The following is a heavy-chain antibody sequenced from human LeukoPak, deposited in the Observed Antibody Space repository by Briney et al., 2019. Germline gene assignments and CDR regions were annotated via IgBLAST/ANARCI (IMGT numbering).Heavy chain of an antibody. V-gene: IGHV1-18*01. CDR1: GYTFTSYG. CDR3: ARDSPDDYGDYGYGGYYYYGMDV. CDR2: ISAYNGNT. Sequence: ASVKVSCKASGYTFTSYGISWVRQAPGQGLEWMGWISAYNGNTNYAQKLQGRVTMTTDTSTSTAYMGLRSLRSDDTAVYYCARDSPDDYGDYGYGGYYYYGMDVWGQGTTVTVSS. D-gene: IGHD4-17*01. J-gene: IGHJ6*02.